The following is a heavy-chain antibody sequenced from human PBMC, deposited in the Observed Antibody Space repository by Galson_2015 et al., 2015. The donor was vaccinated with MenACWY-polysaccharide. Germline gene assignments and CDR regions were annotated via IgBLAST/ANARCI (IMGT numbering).Heavy chain of an antibody. D-gene: IGHD6-6*01. CDR1: GFTFTDYY. V-gene: IGHV3-11*01. CDR3: ARFPKAVTARPLYGLDV. CDR2: ISHSGTTI. Sequence: SPRLSCAASGFTFTDYYIAWIRQAPAKGPEWLPHISHSGTTIYHADSVQRLITIPSDNAKHSLYLQMNSLRAGDTAVYYCARFPKAVTARPLYGLDVWGQGTTVIVSS. J-gene: IGHJ6*02.